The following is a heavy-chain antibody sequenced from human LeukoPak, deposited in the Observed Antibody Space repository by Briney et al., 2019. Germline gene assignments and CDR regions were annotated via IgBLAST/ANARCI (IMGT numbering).Heavy chain of an antibody. Sequence: SETLSLTCSVSGGSISSDYWCWIREPPGKGLEWVGYIYYSGSTNYNPPLKSRVTISVDPSKHQSSLKLSSVTAADTAVYYCARGNNNDHLARFDPWGQGSLVTVSS. J-gene: IGHJ5*02. D-gene: IGHD2-8*01. CDR2: IYYSGST. CDR1: GGSISSDY. CDR3: ARGNNNDHLARFDP. V-gene: IGHV4-59*01.